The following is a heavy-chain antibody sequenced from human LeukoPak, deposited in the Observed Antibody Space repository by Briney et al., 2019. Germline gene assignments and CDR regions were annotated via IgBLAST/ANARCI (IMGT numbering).Heavy chain of an antibody. CDR2: IYTSGST. CDR1: GGSISSGSYY. V-gene: IGHV4-61*02. Sequence: SQTLSLTCTVSGGSISSGSYYWSWIRQPAGKGLEWIGRIYTSGSTNYNPSLKSRVTMSVDTSKKQFSLKLSSVTAADTAVYYCARVRRTAAGSFDYWGQGTLVTVSS. D-gene: IGHD6-13*01. J-gene: IGHJ4*02. CDR3: ARVRRTAAGSFDY.